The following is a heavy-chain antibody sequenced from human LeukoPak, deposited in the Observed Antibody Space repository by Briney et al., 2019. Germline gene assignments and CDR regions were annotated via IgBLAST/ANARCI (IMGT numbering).Heavy chain of an antibody. D-gene: IGHD3-10*01. J-gene: IGHJ4*02. CDR2: INHSGST. CDR3: ARAKALWFGESRFDY. CDR1: GGSFSGYY. Sequence: PSETLSLTCAVYGGSFSGYYWSWIRQPPGKGLEWIGEINHSGSTNYNPSLKSRVTISVDTSKNQFSLKLSSVTAADTAVYYCARAKALWFGESRFDYWGQGTLVTVSS. V-gene: IGHV4-34*01.